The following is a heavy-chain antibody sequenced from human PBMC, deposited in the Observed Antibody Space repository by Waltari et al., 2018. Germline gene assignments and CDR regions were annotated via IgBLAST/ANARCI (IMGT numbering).Heavy chain of an antibody. CDR1: GDSITSYNW. D-gene: IGHD6-6*01. Sequence: QVQLHESGPGLVKPSGTLSLTCNVSGDSITSYNWWGWVRQPPGRGLEWIAEIFHTEATSYNPSLKSRVTISVDTSKNQFSLKLSSVTAADTAVYYCARGRAALEPWGQGTLVTVSS. CDR3: ARGRAALEP. J-gene: IGHJ5*02. CDR2: IFHTEAT. V-gene: IGHV4-4*02.